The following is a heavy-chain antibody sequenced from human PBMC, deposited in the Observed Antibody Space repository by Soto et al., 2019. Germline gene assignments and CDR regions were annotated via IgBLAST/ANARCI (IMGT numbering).Heavy chain of an antibody. CDR3: ARAHRDYYGSGSYLPY. Sequence: PSETLSLTCAVSGGSISSSNWWSWIRQPPGKGLEWIGYIYYSGSTNYNPSLKSRVTISVDTSKNQFSLKLSSVTAADTAVYYCARAHRDYYGSGSYLPYWGQGTLVTVSS. V-gene: IGHV4-61*01. J-gene: IGHJ4*02. CDR2: IYYSGST. CDR1: GGSISSSNW. D-gene: IGHD3-10*01.